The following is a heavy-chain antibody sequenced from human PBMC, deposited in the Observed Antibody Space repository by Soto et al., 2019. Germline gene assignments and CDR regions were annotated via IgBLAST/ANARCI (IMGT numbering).Heavy chain of an antibody. CDR1: GFNFTNYA. Sequence: EVQLLESGGGLVQPGGSLRLSCAASGFNFTNYAMNWVRQAPGKGLEWVSAFSGSGGHTYYADSVRGRFTISRDNSKNTLYLQMHSLRAEDTAVYFCAKVFYYDGSGFAFDNWGQGTLVTVSS. D-gene: IGHD3-22*01. J-gene: IGHJ4*02. V-gene: IGHV3-23*01. CDR3: AKVFYYDGSGFAFDN. CDR2: FSGSGGHT.